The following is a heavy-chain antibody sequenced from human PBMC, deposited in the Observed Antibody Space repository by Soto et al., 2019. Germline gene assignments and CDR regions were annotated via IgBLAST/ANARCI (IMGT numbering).Heavy chain of an antibody. CDR1: GFSLSTSGVG. J-gene: IGHJ4*02. CDR3: GHSYCRGVRCYSGELDY. V-gene: IGHV2-5*02. D-gene: IGHD2-15*01. Sequence: QITLKESGPTLVKPTQTLTLTCTFSGFSLSTSGVGVGWIRQPPGKALEWLPLIYWDDDKRDSPSLKSRLTNTKDTSKKQLVLTMTNMDPVDTAIYYCGHSYCRGVRCYSGELDYWGQGTLVSVSS. CDR2: IYWDDDK.